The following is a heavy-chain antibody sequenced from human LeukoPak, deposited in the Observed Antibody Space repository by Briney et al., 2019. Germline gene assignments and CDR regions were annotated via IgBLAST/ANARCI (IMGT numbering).Heavy chain of an antibody. J-gene: IGHJ4*02. D-gene: IGHD3-22*01. CDR1: GITLSNYG. Sequence: PGGSLRLSCAVSGITLSNYGMSWVRQAPGKGLEWVAGISGSGGGTNYADSVKGRFTISRDNPMNTLFLQMNNLRAEDTAVYFCAKRGVVIRVILVGFHKEAYYFDSWGQGALVTVSS. CDR2: ISGSGGGT. CDR3: AKRGVVIRVILVGFHKEAYYFDS. V-gene: IGHV3-23*01.